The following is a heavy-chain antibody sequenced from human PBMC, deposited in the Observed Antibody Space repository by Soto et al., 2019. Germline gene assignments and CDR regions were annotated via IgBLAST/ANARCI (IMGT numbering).Heavy chain of an antibody. CDR1: GGTFSSYT. J-gene: IGHJ5*02. D-gene: IGHD2-2*02. CDR3: ARERVVVVVPAAITVSNNWFDP. Sequence: GASVKVSCKASGGTFSSYTISWVRQAPGQGLEWMGRIIPILGIANYAQKFQGRVTITADKSTSTAYMELSSLRSEDTAVYYCARERVVVVVPAAITVSNNWFDPWGQGTLVTVSS. V-gene: IGHV1-69*04. CDR2: IIPILGIA.